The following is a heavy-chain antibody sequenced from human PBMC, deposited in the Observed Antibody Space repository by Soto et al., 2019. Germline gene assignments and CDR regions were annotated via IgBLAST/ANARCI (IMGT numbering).Heavy chain of an antibody. CDR2: IIPSFGAP. Sequence: QVQLVQSGAEVKKPGSSVKVSCKASETTIRRYGLDWVRQAPGQGLEWMGGIIPSFGAPKYSQKFEGRVTITADESTNTAYMELRSLTSEDTAVYYCTRDRPNTDLVTAVFGRDNYFDSWGQGTLVTVSS. J-gene: IGHJ4*02. D-gene: IGHD2-21*02. CDR1: ETTIRRYG. CDR3: TRDRPNTDLVTAVFGRDNYFDS. V-gene: IGHV1-69*01.